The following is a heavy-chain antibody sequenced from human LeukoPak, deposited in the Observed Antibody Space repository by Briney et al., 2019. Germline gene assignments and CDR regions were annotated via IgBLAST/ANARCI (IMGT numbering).Heavy chain of an antibody. CDR1: GYTFTDYY. V-gene: IGHV1-2*02. J-gene: IGHJ4*02. D-gene: IGHD3-22*01. CDR3: ARARKYYYDSSGYYYVGFNY. CDR2: INPNSGGT. Sequence: GASVKVSCKASGYTFTDYYMHWVRQAPGQGLEWMGWINPNSGGTNYARKFQGRVTMTRDTSISTAYMELSSLRSEDTAVYYCARARKYYYDSSGYYYVGFNYWGQGTLVTVSS.